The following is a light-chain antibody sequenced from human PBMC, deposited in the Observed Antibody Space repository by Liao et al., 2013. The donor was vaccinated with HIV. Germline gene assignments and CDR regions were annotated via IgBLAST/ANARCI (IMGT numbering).Light chain of an antibody. J-gene: IGLJ2*01. CDR3: QAWDSSTAYVV. V-gene: IGLV3-1*01. CDR2: HDT. CDR1: KLGNKY. Sequence: SYELTQPPSVSVSPGQTATITCSGDKLGNKYVCWYQQKPGQSPVLVIYHDTKRPSGIPERFSGSNSGNTATLTISGTQAMDEADYYCQAWDSSTAYVVFGGGTKLTVL.